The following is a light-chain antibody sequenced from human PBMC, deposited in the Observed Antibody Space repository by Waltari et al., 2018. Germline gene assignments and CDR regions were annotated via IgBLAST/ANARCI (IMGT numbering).Light chain of an antibody. Sequence: DAVMTQSPLSLPVILGQPASIPCRSSQSLVHRDGNIYLNWFQQRPGQSPRRLIYKISDRDSGVPDRFSGSGSGTDLTLKISRVEAEDVGVYYCMQGTHWPYTFGQGTKLEIK. J-gene: IGKJ2*01. CDR2: KIS. CDR3: MQGTHWPYT. V-gene: IGKV2-30*02. CDR1: QSLVHRDGNIY.